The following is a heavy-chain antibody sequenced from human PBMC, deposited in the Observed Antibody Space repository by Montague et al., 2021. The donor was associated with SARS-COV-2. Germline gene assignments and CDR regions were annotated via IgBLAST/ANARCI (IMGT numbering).Heavy chain of an antibody. Sequence: SLRLSCAASGFTFSSYTLNWVRQAPGKGLEWVSSISRGSSYIHYADSVKGRFTTSRDNAENSLYLQMNSLRAEDTAVYYCASSIPGAGVGDAFDVWGQGTIVTVSS. V-gene: IGHV3-21*01. CDR3: ASSIPGAGVGDAFDV. CDR2: ISRGSSYI. J-gene: IGHJ3*01. D-gene: IGHD6-13*01. CDR1: GFTFSSYT.